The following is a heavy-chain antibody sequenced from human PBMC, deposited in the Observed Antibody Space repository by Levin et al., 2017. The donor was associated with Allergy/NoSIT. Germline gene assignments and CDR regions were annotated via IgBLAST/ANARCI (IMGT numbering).Heavy chain of an antibody. CDR3: TTDLGYGDDVRFDP. CDR2: IKSKTDGGTT. CDR1: GFTFSNAW. Sequence: GGSLRLSCAASGFTFSNAWMSWVRQAPGKGLEWVGRIKSKTDGGTTDYAAPVKGRFTISRDDSKNTLYLQMNSLKTEDTAVYYCTTDLGYGDDVRFDPWGQGTLVTVSS. V-gene: IGHV3-15*01. J-gene: IGHJ5*02. D-gene: IGHD4-17*01.